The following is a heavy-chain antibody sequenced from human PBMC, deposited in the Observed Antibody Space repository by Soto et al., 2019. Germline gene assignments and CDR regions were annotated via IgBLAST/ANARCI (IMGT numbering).Heavy chain of an antibody. CDR3: ARRNFYWIYFDY. V-gene: IGHV3-33*01. J-gene: IGHJ4*02. CDR2: IWYDGSNK. D-gene: IGHD3-9*01. CDR1: GFTFSSYG. Sequence: QVQLVESGGGVVQPGRSLRLACAASGFTFSSYGMHWVCQAPGKGLEWVAVIWYDGSNKYYADSVKGRFTIARDNSKNTLYLQMNSLRAEDTAVYYVARRNFYWIYFDYWCQGSLVTVSS.